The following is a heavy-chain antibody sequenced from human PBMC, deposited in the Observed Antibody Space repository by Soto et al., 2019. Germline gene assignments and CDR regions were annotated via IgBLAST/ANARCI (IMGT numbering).Heavy chain of an antibody. CDR1: GDSVSSNSAA. V-gene: IGHV6-1*01. D-gene: IGHD2-2*01. CDR2: TYYRSKWYN. CDR3: ARGVVVVVPAALYYYGMDV. Sequence: PSQTLSVTCSISGDSVSSNSAAWNWIRQSPSRGLEWLGRTYYRSKWYNDYAVSVKSRITINPNTSKNQFSLQLNSVTPEDTAVYYCARGVVVVVPAALYYYGMDVCGQGTTVTVSS. J-gene: IGHJ6*02.